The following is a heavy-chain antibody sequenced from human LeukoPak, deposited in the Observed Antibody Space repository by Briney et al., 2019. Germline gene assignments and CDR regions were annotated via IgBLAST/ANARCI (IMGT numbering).Heavy chain of an antibody. CDR1: GGSISSYY. V-gene: IGHV4-4*07. CDR2: IYTSGST. D-gene: IGHD6-19*01. Sequence: RASETLSLTCTVSGGSISSYYWSWIRQPAGKGLEWIGRIYTSGSTNYNPSLKSRVTMSVDTSKNQFSLKLSSVTAADTAVYYCARSPYSSGWYGHYYFDYWGQGTLVTVSS. CDR3: ARSPYSSGWYGHYYFDY. J-gene: IGHJ4*02.